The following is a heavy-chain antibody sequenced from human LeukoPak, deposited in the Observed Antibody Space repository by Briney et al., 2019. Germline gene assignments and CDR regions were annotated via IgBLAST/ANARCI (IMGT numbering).Heavy chain of an antibody. CDR2: IYYSGST. Sequence: SETLSLTCTVSGGSISSSSYYWGWIRQSPGKGLEWIGSIYYSGSTYYNPSLKSRFTISVDTSKNQFSLKLSSVTAAGTAVYYWAIYVVGRGSPGIAAAGIDYWGQGTLVTVSS. CDR3: AIYVVGRGSPGIAAAGIDY. CDR1: GGSISSSSYY. J-gene: IGHJ4*02. V-gene: IGHV4-39*07. D-gene: IGHD6-13*01.